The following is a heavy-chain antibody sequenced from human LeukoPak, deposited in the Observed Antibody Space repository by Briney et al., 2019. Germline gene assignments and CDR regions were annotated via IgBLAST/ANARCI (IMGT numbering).Heavy chain of an antibody. CDR3: VAYKFLLGWSAFDF. D-gene: IGHD6-19*01. V-gene: IGHV3-7*01. CDR1: GFTSSTAW. Sequence: GGSLRLSCAVSGFTSSTAWLTWVRQAPGKGLEWVADMRQDGSDKYYVDSVKGRFFISGDIAKNSVSLHMNRLSVEDTAVYYCVAYKFLLGWSAFDFWGRGTMVTVSS. J-gene: IGHJ3*01. CDR2: MRQDGSDK.